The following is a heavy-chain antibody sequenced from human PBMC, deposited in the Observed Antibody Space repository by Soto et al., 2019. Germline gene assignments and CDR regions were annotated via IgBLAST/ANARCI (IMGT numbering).Heavy chain of an antibody. V-gene: IGHV4-30-4*01. Sequence: SETLSLTCTVSGGSISSGDYYWSWIRQPPGEGLEWIGYIYYSGSTYYNPSLKSRVTISVDTSKNQFSLKLSSVTAADTAVYYCARGNENVLLWFERAFWFDYRGQRTLVTVSA. D-gene: IGHD3-10*01. CDR1: GGSISSGDYY. J-gene: IGHJ4*02. CDR2: IYYSGST. CDR3: ARGNENVLLWFERAFWFDY.